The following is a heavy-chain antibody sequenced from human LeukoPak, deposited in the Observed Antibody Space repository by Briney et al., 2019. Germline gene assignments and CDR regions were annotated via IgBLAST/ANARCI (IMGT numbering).Heavy chain of an antibody. CDR1: GFTFSNYA. V-gene: IGHV3-23*01. CDR3: AKDDGLAAAGTSFDY. Sequence: GGSLRLSCAASGFTFSNYAMSWVRQAPGKGLEWVSAISGSGAYTYYADSVKGRLTISRDNSENTLYLQMNSLRAEDTAVYYCAKDDGLAAAGTSFDYWGQGTLVTVSS. J-gene: IGHJ4*02. CDR2: ISGSGAYT. D-gene: IGHD6-13*01.